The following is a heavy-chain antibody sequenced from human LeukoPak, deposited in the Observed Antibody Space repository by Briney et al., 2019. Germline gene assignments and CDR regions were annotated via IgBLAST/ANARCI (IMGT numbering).Heavy chain of an antibody. CDR1: GFTFSSYS. CDR2: ISVSSRNVI. D-gene: IGHD3-16*01. J-gene: IGHJ3*01. V-gene: IGHV3-48*04. Sequence: GGSLRLSCATSGFTFSSYSMNWVRQAPGKGLEWLSYISVSSRNVIDYADSVKGRFTISRDDAKNSLYLQMNSLRAEDTAVYFCARDFGPRLYAFDVWGQGTMITVSS. CDR3: ARDFGPRLYAFDV.